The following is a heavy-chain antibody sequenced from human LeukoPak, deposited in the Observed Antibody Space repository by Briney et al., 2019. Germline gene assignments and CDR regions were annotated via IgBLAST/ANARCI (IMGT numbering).Heavy chain of an antibody. Sequence: PSETLSLTCTVSGGSISSYYWSWIRQSPRKGLEWIGYIYSNGNINYNPSLKSRVTMSVDTSKNQFSLNLTSVTAADTAMYYCARHTYYYDDLNSWGQGTLVTVSS. CDR2: IYSNGNI. V-gene: IGHV4-59*08. J-gene: IGHJ4*02. CDR3: ARHTYYYDDLNS. D-gene: IGHD3-22*01. CDR1: GGSISSYY.